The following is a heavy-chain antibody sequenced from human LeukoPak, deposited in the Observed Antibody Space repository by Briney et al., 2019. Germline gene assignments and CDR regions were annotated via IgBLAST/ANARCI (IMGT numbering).Heavy chain of an antibody. CDR3: ARGRGAVAGRWYFDL. Sequence: SETLSLTCAVYVGSFSGYSWSWIRQPPGKGLEWIGEINHSGSTNYNPSLKSRVTLSVDTSKNQFSLKLSSVTAADTAVYYCARGRGAVAGRWYFDLWGRGTLVTVCS. D-gene: IGHD6-19*01. V-gene: IGHV4-34*01. CDR1: VGSFSGYS. J-gene: IGHJ2*01. CDR2: INHSGST.